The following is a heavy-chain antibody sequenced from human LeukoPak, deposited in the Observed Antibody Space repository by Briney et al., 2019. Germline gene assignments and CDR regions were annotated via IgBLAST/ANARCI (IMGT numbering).Heavy chain of an antibody. J-gene: IGHJ6*02. CDR2: ITSSSADT. CDR1: GFTFNRDA. Sequence: GVLRLSCAASGFTFNRDAMTWVRQAPGKGLEWVSTITSSSADTYYADSVKGRFTISRDNSKNALYLQMNSLRAEDTAVYYCAKDLMGQWLSPYYYGMDVWGQGTTVTVSS. D-gene: IGHD6-19*01. V-gene: IGHV3-23*01. CDR3: AKDLMGQWLSPYYYGMDV.